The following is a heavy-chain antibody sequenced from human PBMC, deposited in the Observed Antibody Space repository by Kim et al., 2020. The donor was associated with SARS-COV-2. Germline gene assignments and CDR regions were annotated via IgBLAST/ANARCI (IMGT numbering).Heavy chain of an antibody. CDR2: IGPDGREK. CDR3: ATSTVWTFES. J-gene: IGHJ4*02. Sequence: GGSLRLSCVVSGLRFSNTWMSWVRQTPGRGLEWVAGIGPDGREKYYVDSVKGRFTISRDNTKNSLYLQMNRLRAENTAIYYCATSTVWTFESWGQGALVTVSS. V-gene: IGHV3-7*03. D-gene: IGHD2-21*01. CDR1: GLRFSNTW.